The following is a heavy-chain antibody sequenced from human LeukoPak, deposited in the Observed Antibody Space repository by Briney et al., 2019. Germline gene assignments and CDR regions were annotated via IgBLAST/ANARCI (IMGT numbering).Heavy chain of an antibody. CDR3: AAGGDYGVEYFQH. Sequence: PSETLSLTCTVSGGSISSYYWSWIRQPPGKGLEWIGYIYYRGNTNYNPSLKSRVTISVDTSKTQFSLKLSSATAADTAVYYCAAGGDYGVEYFQHWGQGTLVSVSS. J-gene: IGHJ1*01. CDR2: IYYRGNT. D-gene: IGHD4-17*01. CDR1: GGSISSYY. V-gene: IGHV4-59*03.